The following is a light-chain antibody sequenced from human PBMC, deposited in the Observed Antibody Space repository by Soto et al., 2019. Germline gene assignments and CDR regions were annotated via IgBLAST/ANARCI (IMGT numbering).Light chain of an antibody. Sequence: DIQMTQSPSTLSGSVGDRVTITCRASQTISSWLAWYQQKPGKAPKLLIYDASSLESGVPSRFSGSGSGTEFTLTISSLQPDDFATYYCQQRYNWPLTFGQGTKVDIK. CDR1: QTISSW. J-gene: IGKJ1*01. CDR2: DAS. V-gene: IGKV1-5*01. CDR3: QQRYNWPLT.